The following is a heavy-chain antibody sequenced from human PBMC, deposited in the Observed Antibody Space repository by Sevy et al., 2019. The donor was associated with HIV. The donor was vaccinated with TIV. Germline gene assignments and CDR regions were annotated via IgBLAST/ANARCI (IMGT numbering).Heavy chain of an antibody. Sequence: SETLSLTCAVYGGSFSGYYWSWIRQPPGKGLEWIGEINHSGTTKDNPSLKSRVTISVDTSKTQFSLKLSSVTAADTAGYYCARGDFWSGGDFDYYYYGMDVWGQGTTVTVSS. V-gene: IGHV4-34*01. CDR3: ARGDFWSGGDFDYYYYGMDV. J-gene: IGHJ6*02. CDR2: INHSGTT. D-gene: IGHD3-3*01. CDR1: GGSFSGYY.